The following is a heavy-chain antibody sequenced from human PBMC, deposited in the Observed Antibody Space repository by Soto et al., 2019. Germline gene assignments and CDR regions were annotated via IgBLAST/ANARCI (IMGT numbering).Heavy chain of an antibody. V-gene: IGHV4-34*01. CDR1: GGSFSGYY. J-gene: IGHJ5*02. CDR2: INHSGST. Sequence: SETLSLTCAVYGGSFSGYYWSWIRQPPGKGLEWIGEINHSGSTNYNPSLKSRVTISVDTSKNQFSLKLSSVTAADTAVYYCARGDRTPILTGYQSGKWFDPWGQGTLVTVSS. D-gene: IGHD3-9*01. CDR3: ARGDRTPILTGYQSGKWFDP.